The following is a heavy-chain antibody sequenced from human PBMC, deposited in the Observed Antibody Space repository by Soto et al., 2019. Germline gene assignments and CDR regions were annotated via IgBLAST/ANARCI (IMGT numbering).Heavy chain of an antibody. D-gene: IGHD2-2*01. V-gene: IGHV3-23*01. Sequence: PGGSLRLSCAASGFTFSSYAMSWVRQAPGKGLEWVSAISGSGGSTYYADSVKGRFTISRDNSKNTLYLQMNSLRAEDTAVYYCAKPTKRYQLPRDWFDPWGQGTLVTVSS. CDR1: GFTFSSYA. CDR2: ISGSGGST. J-gene: IGHJ5*02. CDR3: AKPTKRYQLPRDWFDP.